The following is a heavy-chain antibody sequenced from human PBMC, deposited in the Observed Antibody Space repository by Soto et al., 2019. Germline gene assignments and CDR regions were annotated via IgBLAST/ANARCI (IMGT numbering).Heavy chain of an antibody. J-gene: IGHJ4*02. D-gene: IGHD5-12*01. Sequence: KPSETLSLTCTVSGGSISSGDYYWSWLRQPPGKGLEWIGYIYYSGSTYYNPSLKSRVTISVDTSKNQYSLKLSSVTAADTAVYYCARVSGWLQLLDYWGQGTLVTVSS. CDR2: IYYSGST. CDR1: GGSISSGDYY. CDR3: ARVSGWLQLLDY. V-gene: IGHV4-30-4*01.